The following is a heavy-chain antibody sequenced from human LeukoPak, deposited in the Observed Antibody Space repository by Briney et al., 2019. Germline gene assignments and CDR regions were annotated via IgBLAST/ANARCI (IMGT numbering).Heavy chain of an antibody. CDR3: ARGSTDNSYYYYYMDV. CDR2: ISAYNGDT. D-gene: IGHD5-24*01. Sequence: ASVKVSCKASGFTFTNYGISWVRQAPGQGLEWMGWISAYNGDTNYAQKLQDRVTMTTDTSTSTAYMELRSLRSEDTAVYYCARGSTDNSYYYYYMDVWGKGTTVTVSS. CDR1: GFTFTNYG. J-gene: IGHJ6*03. V-gene: IGHV1-18*01.